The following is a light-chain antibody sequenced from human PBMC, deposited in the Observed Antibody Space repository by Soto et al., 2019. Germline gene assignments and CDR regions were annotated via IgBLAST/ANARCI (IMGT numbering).Light chain of an antibody. J-gene: IGKJ2*01. V-gene: IGKV3-15*01. Sequence: EIVMTQSPATLSVSPGERATLSCRASQSVSTNLAWYQQKLGQAPRLLIYGASTRSTGIPARFSGSGSGTEFSLTISSRESEDFAVYYCQQYNKWPPYTFGQGTKVDIK. CDR3: QQYNKWPPYT. CDR1: QSVSTN. CDR2: GAS.